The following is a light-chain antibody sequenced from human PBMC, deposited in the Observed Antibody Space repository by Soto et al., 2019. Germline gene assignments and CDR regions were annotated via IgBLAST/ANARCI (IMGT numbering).Light chain of an antibody. CDR2: AAS. CDR3: QQLNSYSYT. Sequence: IQLTQSPSSLSASVGDRVTITCRASQGMSSYLAWYQQKPGKAPKLLIYAASTLQSGVPSRFSGSGSVTDSLLTSMALPPEDFATYYCQQLNSYSYTFGQGTK. V-gene: IGKV1-9*01. J-gene: IGKJ2*01. CDR1: QGMSSY.